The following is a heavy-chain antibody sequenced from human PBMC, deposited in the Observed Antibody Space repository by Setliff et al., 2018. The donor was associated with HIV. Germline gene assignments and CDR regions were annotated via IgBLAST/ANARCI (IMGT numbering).Heavy chain of an antibody. CDR1: GHTFTGYY. V-gene: IGHV1-2*02. Sequence: GATVKVSSKASGHTFTGYYMPWVRQAPGKGLEWMGWINPNSGGTTYAQKFQGRVTMTRDTSISTAYMEVSRLRSDDTAVYYGARDHCSSSGCYEYSYYGMDVWGQGTTVTVSS. J-gene: IGHJ6*02. CDR2: INPNSGGT. D-gene: IGHD2-2*01. CDR3: ARDHCSSSGCYEYSYYGMDV.